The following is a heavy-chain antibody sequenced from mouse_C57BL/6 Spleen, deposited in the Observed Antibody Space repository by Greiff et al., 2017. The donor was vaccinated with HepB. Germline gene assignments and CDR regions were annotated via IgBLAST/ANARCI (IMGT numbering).Heavy chain of an antibody. Sequence: EVKVVESGEGLVKPGGSLKLSCAASGFTFSSYAMSWVRQTPEKRLEWVAYISSGGDYIYYADTVKGRFTISRDNARNTLYLQMSSLKSEDTAMYYCTREGGLLRLSIAMDYWGQGTSVTVSS. CDR2: ISSGGDYI. CDR3: TREGGLLRLSIAMDY. D-gene: IGHD2-3*01. CDR1: GFTFSSYA. V-gene: IGHV5-9-1*02. J-gene: IGHJ4*01.